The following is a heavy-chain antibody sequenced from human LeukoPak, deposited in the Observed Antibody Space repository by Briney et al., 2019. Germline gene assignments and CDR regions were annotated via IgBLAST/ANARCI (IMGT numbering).Heavy chain of an antibody. Sequence: GASVKVSCKASGGTFSSYAISWVRQAPGQGLEWMGWISAYNGNTNYAQKLQGRVTMTTDTSTSTAYMELRSLRSDDTAVYYCARDLSYSSSFRGPPYYWGQGTLVTVSS. CDR1: GGTFSSYA. J-gene: IGHJ4*02. CDR3: ARDLSYSSSFRGPPYY. D-gene: IGHD6-6*01. CDR2: ISAYNGNT. V-gene: IGHV1-18*01.